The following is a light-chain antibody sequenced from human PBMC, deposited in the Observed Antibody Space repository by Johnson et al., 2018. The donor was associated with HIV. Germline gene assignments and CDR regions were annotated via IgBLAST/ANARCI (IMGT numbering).Light chain of an antibody. Sequence: QSVLTQPPSVSAAPGQKVTISCSGSSSNIGNNYVSWYQQLPGTAPKLLIYDNNKRPSGIPDRFSGSKSGTSASLAISGLRAEDEADYLCAVWDDRLNGTYVFGAGTKVTVL. CDR3: AVWDDRLNGTYV. CDR1: SSNIGNNY. CDR2: DNN. V-gene: IGLV1-51*01. J-gene: IGLJ1*01.